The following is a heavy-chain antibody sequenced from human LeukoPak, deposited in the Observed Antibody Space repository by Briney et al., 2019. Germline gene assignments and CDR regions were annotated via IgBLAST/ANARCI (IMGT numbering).Heavy chain of an antibody. CDR1: GYTFTGYY. CDR3: ARLRGIAAAGGWFNP. V-gene: IGHV1-2*02. J-gene: IGHJ5*02. Sequence: ASVKVSCKASGYTFTGYYMHWVRQAPGQGLEWMGWINPNSGGTNYAQKFQGRVTMTRDTSISTAYMELGRLRSDDTAVYYCARLRGIAAAGGWFNPWGQGTLVTVSS. CDR2: INPNSGGT. D-gene: IGHD6-13*01.